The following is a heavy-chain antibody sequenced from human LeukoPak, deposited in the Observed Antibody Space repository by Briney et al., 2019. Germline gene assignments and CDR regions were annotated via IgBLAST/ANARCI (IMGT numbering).Heavy chain of an antibody. D-gene: IGHD6-13*01. V-gene: IGHV4-34*01. CDR1: GGSISSYY. Sequence: SETLSLTCTVSGGSISSYYWSWIRQPPGKGLEWIGEINHSGSTNYNPSLKSRVTISVDTSKNQFSLKLSSVTAADAAVYYCARIGQQLIDYWGQGTLVTVSS. J-gene: IGHJ4*02. CDR2: INHSGST. CDR3: ARIGQQLIDY.